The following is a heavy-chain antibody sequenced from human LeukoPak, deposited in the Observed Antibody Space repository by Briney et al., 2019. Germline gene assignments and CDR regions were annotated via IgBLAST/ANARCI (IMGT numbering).Heavy chain of an antibody. CDR2: IKQDGSEK. Sequence: PGGSLRLSCAASGFSFSTYWMTWVRQAPGKGLEWVANIKQDGSEKYYVDSAKGRFTISRDNAKNSLYLQMNSLRAEDTAVYYCARQRGGVYYDSSGYSVDYWGQGTLVTVSS. J-gene: IGHJ4*02. D-gene: IGHD3-22*01. CDR3: ARQRGGVYYDSSGYSVDY. CDR1: GFSFSTYW. V-gene: IGHV3-7*01.